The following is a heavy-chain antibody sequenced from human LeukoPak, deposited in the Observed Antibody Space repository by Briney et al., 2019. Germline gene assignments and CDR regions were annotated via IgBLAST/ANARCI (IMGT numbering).Heavy chain of an antibody. CDR2: INGDGSGT. CDR3: VRDTDSVKGAFDM. J-gene: IGHJ3*02. Sequence: SGGSLRLSCAASEFTFRGHWMHWVRQAPGKGLVLVSRINGDGSGTDYADSVKGRFTISRDDAKNTLYLQMNSLRAEDTAVYYCVRDTDSVKGAFDMWGQGTMVTVSP. V-gene: IGHV3-74*01. D-gene: IGHD5/OR15-5a*01. CDR1: EFTFRGHW.